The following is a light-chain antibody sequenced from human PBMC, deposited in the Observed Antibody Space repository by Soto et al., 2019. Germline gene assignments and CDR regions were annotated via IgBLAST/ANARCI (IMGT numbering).Light chain of an antibody. Sequence: QSALTQPASVSGSPGQSITISCTGTSSDVGGYNYVSWYQQHPGKAPKLMIYDVTNRPSGVSNRFSGSKSGITPSLTISGLQADDEADYYCSSYSSSTAVEFGGGTKVTVL. CDR2: DVT. CDR1: SSDVGGYNY. CDR3: SSYSSSTAVE. V-gene: IGLV2-14*01. J-gene: IGLJ2*01.